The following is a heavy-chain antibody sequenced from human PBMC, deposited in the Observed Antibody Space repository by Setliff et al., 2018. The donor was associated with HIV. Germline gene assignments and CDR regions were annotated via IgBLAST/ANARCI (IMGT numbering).Heavy chain of an antibody. CDR2: IGGDNANI. J-gene: IGHJ6*02. Sequence: ASVKVSCKASGYTFTSYDINWVRQAPGQGLEWMGRIGGDNANIKFAQSFQGRVTMTTDTSTNTAYLELTSLRSDDTAVYYCARGYSAAGTLYYYGMDVWGQGTTVTVSS. D-gene: IGHD6-13*01. CDR1: GYTFTSYD. CDR3: ARGYSAAGTLYYYGMDV. V-gene: IGHV1-18*01.